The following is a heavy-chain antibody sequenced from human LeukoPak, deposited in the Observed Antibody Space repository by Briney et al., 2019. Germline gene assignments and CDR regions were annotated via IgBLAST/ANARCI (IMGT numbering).Heavy chain of an antibody. CDR3: ARGITTVTTPWFDP. CDR2: ISAYNGNT. Sequence: GASVKVSCKASGGTFSSYAISWVRQAPGQGLEWMGWISAYNGNTNYAQKLQGRVTMTTDTSTSTAYMELRSLRSDDTAVYYCARGITTVTTPWFDPWGQGTLVTVSS. J-gene: IGHJ5*02. D-gene: IGHD4-11*01. CDR1: GGTFSSYA. V-gene: IGHV1-18*01.